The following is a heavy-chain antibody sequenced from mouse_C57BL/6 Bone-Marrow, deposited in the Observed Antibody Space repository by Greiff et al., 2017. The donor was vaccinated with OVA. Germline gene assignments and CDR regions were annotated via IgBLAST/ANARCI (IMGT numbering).Heavy chain of an antibody. CDR2: ISSGGSYT. Sequence: VQRVESGGDLVKPGGALKLSCAASGFTFSSYCMSWVRQTPDKKLEWVATISSGGSYTYYPDSVKGRFTISRDNAKNTLYLQMSSLKSEDTAMYYCARHRDYYGSSYGYFDVWGTGTTVTVSS. CDR1: GFTFSSYC. J-gene: IGHJ1*03. D-gene: IGHD1-1*01. V-gene: IGHV5-6*01. CDR3: ARHRDYYGSSYGYFDV.